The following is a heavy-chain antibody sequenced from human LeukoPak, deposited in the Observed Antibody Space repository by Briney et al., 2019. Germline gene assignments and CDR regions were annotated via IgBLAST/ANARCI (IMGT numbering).Heavy chain of an antibody. V-gene: IGHV4-30-4*08. Sequence: TLSLTCTVSGGSISSGDYYWSWIRQPPGKGLEWIGYIYYSGSTYYNPSLKSRVTISVDTSKNQFSLKLSSVTAADTAVYYCARVGVTIFSGPPTLRNYYYMDVWGKGTTVTVSS. J-gene: IGHJ6*03. D-gene: IGHD3-9*01. CDR3: ARVGVTIFSGPPTLRNYYYMDV. CDR1: GGSISSGDYY. CDR2: IYYSGST.